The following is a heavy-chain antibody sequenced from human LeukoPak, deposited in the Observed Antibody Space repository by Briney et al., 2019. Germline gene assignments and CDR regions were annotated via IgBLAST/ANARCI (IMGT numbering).Heavy chain of an antibody. CDR3: ARSWVGWELLHFSDS. CDR1: GGSVSSNNYY. D-gene: IGHD3-10*01. V-gene: IGHV4-39*01. J-gene: IGHJ4*02. CDR2: TYYSGTT. Sequence: SETLSLTCTVSGGSVSSNNYYWGWIRQPPGKGLEWIGSTYYSGTTYYNPSLKSRVTMSVDTSKNQVSLKLTSVTATDTAVYFCARSWVGWELLHFSDSWGQGTLVSVSS.